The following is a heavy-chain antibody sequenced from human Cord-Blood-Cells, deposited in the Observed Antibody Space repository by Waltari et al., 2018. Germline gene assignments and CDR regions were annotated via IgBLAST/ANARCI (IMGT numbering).Heavy chain of an antibody. CDR1: GYTFTSYA. Sequence: QVQLVQSGAEVKKPGASVKVSCKASGYTFTSYAMHWGRKAPGQRLEWMGWINAGNGNTKYSQKFQGRVTITRDTSASTAYMELSSLRSEDTAVYYCASRYGSNWNAFDIWGQGTMVTVSS. J-gene: IGHJ3*02. D-gene: IGHD1-20*01. CDR3: ASRYGSNWNAFDI. CDR2: INAGNGNT. V-gene: IGHV1-3*01.